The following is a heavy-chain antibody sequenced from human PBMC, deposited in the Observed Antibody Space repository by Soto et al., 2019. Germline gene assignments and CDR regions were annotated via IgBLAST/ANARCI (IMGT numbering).Heavy chain of an antibody. CDR3: ARDASYYILLSGYYPSRNGMDV. Sequence: QVQVVESGGGVVQPGRSLRLSCAASGFTFSSFGMHWVRQAPGKGLEWVSLIWYDGSKKSYGDSVKGRFTISRDNSRNTVYLQMNSLIADDTAVYYFARDASYYILLSGYYPSRNGMDVWGQGTTVTVSS. V-gene: IGHV3-33*01. J-gene: IGHJ6*02. CDR1: GFTFSSFG. CDR2: IWYDGSKK. D-gene: IGHD3-3*01.